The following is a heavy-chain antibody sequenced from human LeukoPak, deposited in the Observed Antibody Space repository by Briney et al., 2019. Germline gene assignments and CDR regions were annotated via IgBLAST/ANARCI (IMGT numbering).Heavy chain of an antibody. J-gene: IGHJ4*02. CDR1: GFTFSSYW. CDR2: IDSDGSST. V-gene: IGHV3-74*01. CDR3: ARASRSGYDN. D-gene: IGHD3-22*01. Sequence: GGSLRLSCAASGFTFSSYWMYWVRQAPGKGLVWVSRIDSDGSSTSYADSVKGRFTISRDNAKNTLYLHMNSLRDEDTAVYYCARASRSGYDNWGQGTLVTVSS.